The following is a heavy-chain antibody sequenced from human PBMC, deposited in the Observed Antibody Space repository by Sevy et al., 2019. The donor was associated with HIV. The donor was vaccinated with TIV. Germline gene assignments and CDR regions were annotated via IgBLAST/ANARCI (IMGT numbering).Heavy chain of an antibody. Sequence: GGSLKPPSEAPGFPLSSVGLHWVPRPPGTGLGGWPFLGHVGNKYFYGAPVKGRITTSRDNSKNTVSLQMNSLRVEDTAIYYCAKDYCIGNDCFLGWFDPRGQGTVVTVSS. J-gene: IGHJ5*02. D-gene: IGHD2-15*01. CDR2: LGHVGNKY. CDR3: AKDYCIGNDCFLGWFDP. V-gene: IGHV3-30*02. CDR1: GFPLSSVG.